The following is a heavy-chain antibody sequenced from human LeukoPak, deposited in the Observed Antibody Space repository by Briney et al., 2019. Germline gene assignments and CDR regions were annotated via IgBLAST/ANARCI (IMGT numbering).Heavy chain of an antibody. V-gene: IGHV3-30*02. D-gene: IGHD2-21*02. J-gene: IGHJ5*01. CDR1: GFTFSTFG. CDR3: AKDRAFGDYFES. Sequence: GRSLRLSCAASGFTFSTFGMHWIRQAPGKGLEWVAFIRYDGTNKQYLDSVKARFTISRDNSNNMLYLQMNSLRPEDTGVYYCAKDRAFGDYFESWGQGTLVTVSS. CDR2: IRYDGTNK.